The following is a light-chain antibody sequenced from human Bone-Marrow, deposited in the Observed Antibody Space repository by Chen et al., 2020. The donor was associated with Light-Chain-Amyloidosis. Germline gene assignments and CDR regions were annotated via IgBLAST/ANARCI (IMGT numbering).Light chain of an antibody. CDR2: RDT. V-gene: IGLV3-25*03. CDR1: DLTTKY. CDR3: QSADSSGTYEVI. Sequence: SYELPQPPSVSVSPGQTARTTCSGEDLTTKYAYWYQQKPGQAPVLVIHRDTERPSGISERFSGSSSGTTATLTISGVQAEDEADYHCQSADSSGTYEVIFGGGTKLTVL. J-gene: IGLJ2*01.